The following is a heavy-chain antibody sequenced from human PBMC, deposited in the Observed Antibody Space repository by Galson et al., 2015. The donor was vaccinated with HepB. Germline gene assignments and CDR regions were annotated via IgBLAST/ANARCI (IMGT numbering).Heavy chain of an antibody. CDR2: ISRTGNTI. Sequence: SLRLSCAASSGFPFSSYGLHWVRQAPGKALEWLSYISRTGNTIYYADSVKGRFTISRDNAKNSLYLQMNSLTAEDTAVYYCARDKAGTGIAPFDYWGQGTLVTVSS. V-gene: IGHV3-48*01. CDR1: GFPFSSYG. J-gene: IGHJ4*02. D-gene: IGHD1-1*01. CDR3: ARDKAGTGIAPFDY.